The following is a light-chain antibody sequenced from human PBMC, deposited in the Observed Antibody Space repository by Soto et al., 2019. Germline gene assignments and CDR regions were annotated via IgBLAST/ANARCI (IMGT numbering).Light chain of an antibody. CDR1: SSDVGGYNY. Sequence: QSALTQPPSASGSPGQSVTISCTGTSSDVGGYNYVSWYQHHPGKAPKLMIYEVSKRPSGVPDRFSGSKSGNTASLTVSGLQAEDEADYYCSSYTSSSTPVFGTGTKLTVL. J-gene: IGLJ1*01. CDR2: EVS. V-gene: IGLV2-8*01. CDR3: SSYTSSSTPV.